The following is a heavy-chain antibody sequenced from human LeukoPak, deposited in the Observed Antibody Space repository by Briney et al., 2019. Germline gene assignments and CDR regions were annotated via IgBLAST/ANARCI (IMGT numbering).Heavy chain of an antibody. CDR1: GFIVSSNY. D-gene: IGHD1-1*01. Sequence: GGSLRLSCAASGFIVSSNYMSWVRQAPGRGLEWVSFIYSGGGTYYADSVKGRFTISRDNSKNTLYLQMNSLRVEDTAVYYCARGWNDKDWGQGTLVTVSS. CDR2: IYSGGGT. CDR3: ARGWNDKD. J-gene: IGHJ4*02. V-gene: IGHV3-53*01.